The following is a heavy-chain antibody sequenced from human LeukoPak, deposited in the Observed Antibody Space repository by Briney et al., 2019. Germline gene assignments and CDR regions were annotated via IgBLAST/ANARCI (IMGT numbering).Heavy chain of an antibody. V-gene: IGHV3-11*01. CDR1: GFTFSDYY. CDR3: AREFRRGGERQAQDY. J-gene: IGHJ4*02. D-gene: IGHD2-21*01. CDR2: ISSSGSTI. Sequence: PGGSLRLSCAASGFTFSDYYMSWIRQAPGKGLEWVSYISSSGSTIYYADSVKGRFTISRDNAKNSLYMQMNSLRAEDTAVYYCAREFRRGGERQAQDYWGQGTLVTVSS.